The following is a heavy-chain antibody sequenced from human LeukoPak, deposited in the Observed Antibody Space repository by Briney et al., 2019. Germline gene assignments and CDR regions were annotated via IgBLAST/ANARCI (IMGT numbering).Heavy chain of an antibody. CDR3: ARVLAPTYYYYMDV. V-gene: IGHV3-21*01. J-gene: IGHJ6*03. D-gene: IGHD3-3*02. CDR2: ISSSSSYI. CDR1: GFTFSSYS. Sequence: GGSLRLSCAASGFTFSSYSMNWVRQAPGKGLEWVSSISSSSSYIYYADSVKGRFTISRDNAKNSLYLQMNSLRAEDTAVYYCARVLAPTYYYYMDVWGKGTTVTGSS.